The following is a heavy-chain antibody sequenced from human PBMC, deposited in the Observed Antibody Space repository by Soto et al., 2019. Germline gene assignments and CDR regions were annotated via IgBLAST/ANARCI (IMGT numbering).Heavy chain of an antibody. V-gene: IGHV3-30*18. CDR1: GFTFSSYG. D-gene: IGHD2-8*01. Sequence: PGGSLRLSCAASGFTFSSYGIHWVRQAPGKGLEWVAVISYDGSNKYYADSVKGRFTVSRDNSKNTLYLQMNSLRAEDTAVYYCAKDAGYCSNGVCYKVDAFDIWGQGTMVTVSS. CDR2: ISYDGSNK. CDR3: AKDAGYCSNGVCYKVDAFDI. J-gene: IGHJ3*02.